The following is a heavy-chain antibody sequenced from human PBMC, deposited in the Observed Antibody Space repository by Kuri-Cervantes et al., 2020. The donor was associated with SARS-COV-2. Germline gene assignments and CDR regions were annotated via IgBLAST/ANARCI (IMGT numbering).Heavy chain of an antibody. CDR1: GGTFSSYA. CDR2: IIPIFGTA. CDR3: ARGDFRGYYYYYMDV. J-gene: IGHJ6*03. V-gene: IGHV1-69*13. D-gene: IGHD1-26*01. Sequence: SVKVSCKASGGTFSSYAISWVRQAPGQGLEWMGGIIPIFGTANYAQKFQGRVTITADESTSTAYMELSSLRSEDTAVYYRARGDFRGYYYYYMDVWGKGTTVTVSS.